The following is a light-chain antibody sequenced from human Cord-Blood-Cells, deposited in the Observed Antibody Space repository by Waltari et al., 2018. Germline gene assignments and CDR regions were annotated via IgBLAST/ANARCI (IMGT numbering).Light chain of an antibody. Sequence: EIVMTQSPATLSVSPGERATLSCRVSQSDSSNLAWYQQKPGQAPRLLLYGASTRAAGSPARFSGSGSGTEFTLTISSLQSEDVAVYYCQQYNNWPPLTFGGGTKVEIK. J-gene: IGKJ4*01. V-gene: IGKV3-15*01. CDR1: QSDSSN. CDR3: QQYNNWPPLT. CDR2: GAS.